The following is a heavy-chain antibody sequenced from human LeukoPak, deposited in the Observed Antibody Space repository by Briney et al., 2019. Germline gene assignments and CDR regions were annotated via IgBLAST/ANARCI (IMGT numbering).Heavy chain of an antibody. CDR3: ARAPTVTTGDY. J-gene: IGHJ4*02. D-gene: IGHD4-17*01. CDR2: INPNSGGT. CDR1: GYTFTGYY. V-gene: IGHV1-2*02. Sequence: ASVKVSCKATGYTFTGYYMHWERQAPGQGLEWMGWINPNSGGTNYAQKFKGRVTMTRDTSISTAYMELSRLRSDDTAVYYCARAPTVTTGDYWGQGTLVTVSS.